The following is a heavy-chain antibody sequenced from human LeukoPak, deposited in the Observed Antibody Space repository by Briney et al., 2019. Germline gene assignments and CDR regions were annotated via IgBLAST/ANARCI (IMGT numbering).Heavy chain of an antibody. J-gene: IGHJ4*02. D-gene: IGHD1-1*01. CDR3: AKENPVGGTNYFDY. CDR2: ISYDGSNK. Sequence: GGSLRLSCAASGFTFSSYAMHWVRQAPGKGLEWVAVISYDGSNKYYADSVKGRFTISRDNSKNTLSLQMNTLRAEDTAVYYCAKENPVGGTNYFDYWGQGTLVTVSS. V-gene: IGHV3-30*04. CDR1: GFTFSSYA.